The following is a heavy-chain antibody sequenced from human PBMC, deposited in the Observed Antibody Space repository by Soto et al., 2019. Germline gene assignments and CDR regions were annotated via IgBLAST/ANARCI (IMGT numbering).Heavy chain of an antibody. Sequence: ASVKVSCKASGYTFTSYYVHWVRQAPGQGLEWMGIINPSGGSTSYAQKFQGRVTMTRDTSTSTVYMELSSLRSKDTAVYYCARVLNPALALVDICGQGTMVTVS. J-gene: IGHJ3*02. CDR2: INPSGGST. V-gene: IGHV1-46*01. CDR1: GYTFTSYY. CDR3: ARVLNPALALVDI.